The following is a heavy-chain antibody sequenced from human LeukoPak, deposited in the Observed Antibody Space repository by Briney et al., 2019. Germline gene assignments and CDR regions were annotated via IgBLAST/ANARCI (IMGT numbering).Heavy chain of an antibody. V-gene: IGHV3-7*03. J-gene: IGHJ6*02. Sequence: GGSLRLSCSTSGFPFSSYWMSWVRQAPGKGLEWVANIKLDGSEKNYVDSVKGRFTISRDNAKNSLYLQMSNLRAEDTAVYFCARGGGLDVWGQGATVTVS. CDR2: IKLDGSEK. D-gene: IGHD3-16*01. CDR1: GFPFSSYW. CDR3: ARGGGLDV.